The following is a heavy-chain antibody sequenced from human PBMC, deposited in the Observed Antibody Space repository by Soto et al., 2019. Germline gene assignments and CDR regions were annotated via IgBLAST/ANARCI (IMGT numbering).Heavy chain of an antibody. CDR1: GFTLSSYS. V-gene: IGHV3-48*01. CDR2: ISGSGGTI. J-gene: IGHJ4*02. D-gene: IGHD6-19*01. CDR3: ARETGLRSSGWSYYFDF. Sequence: EVQLVESGGGMVQPGGSLRVSCAASGFTLSSYSMHWVHQAPGKGLEWVSYISGSGGTIYYADSVKGRFTISRDQAKNSLSVQMNSLRAADTAVYFCARETGLRSSGWSYYFDFWGQGTRVTVYS.